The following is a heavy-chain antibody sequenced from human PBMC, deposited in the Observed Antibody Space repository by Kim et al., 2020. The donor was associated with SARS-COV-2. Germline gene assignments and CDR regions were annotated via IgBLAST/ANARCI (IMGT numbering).Heavy chain of an antibody. Sequence: SDKFYVDSVKGRFTISRDSGKNSLYLQMNNLRVEDTAVYYCARTNGYNDNWGQGILVTVSS. CDR3: ARTNGYNDN. D-gene: IGHD2-8*01. CDR2: SDK. J-gene: IGHJ4*02. V-gene: IGHV3-7*03.